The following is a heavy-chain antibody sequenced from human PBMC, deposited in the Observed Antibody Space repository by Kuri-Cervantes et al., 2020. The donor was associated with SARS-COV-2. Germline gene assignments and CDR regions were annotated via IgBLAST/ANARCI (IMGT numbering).Heavy chain of an antibody. D-gene: IGHD3-10*01. CDR3: ARGGWGSGSQNYYYYYMDV. CDR2: ISAYNGNT. CDR1: GGTFSNYA. V-gene: IGHV1-18*01. Sequence: ASVKVSCKASGGTFSNYALSWVRQAPGQGLEWMGWISAYNGNTNYAQKLQGRVTMTTDTSTSTAYMELRSLRSDDTAVYYCARGGWGSGSQNYYYYYMDVWGKGTTVTVSS. J-gene: IGHJ6*03.